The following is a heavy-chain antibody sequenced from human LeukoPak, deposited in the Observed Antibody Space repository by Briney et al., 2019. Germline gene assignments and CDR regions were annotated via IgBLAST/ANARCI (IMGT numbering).Heavy chain of an antibody. D-gene: IGHD6-13*01. CDR3: ARHWETSSWYVDY. CDR1: GGSISSYY. CDR2: IYYSGST. V-gene: IGHV4-59*08. J-gene: IGHJ4*02. Sequence: PSETLSLTCTVSGGSISSYYWSWIRQPPGKGLEWTGYIYYSGSTNYNPSLKSRVTISVDTSKNQLSLKLSSVTAADTAVYYCARHWETSSWYVDYWGQGTLVTVSS.